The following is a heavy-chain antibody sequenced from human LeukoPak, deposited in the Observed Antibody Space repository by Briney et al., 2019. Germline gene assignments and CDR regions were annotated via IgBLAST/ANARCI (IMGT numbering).Heavy chain of an antibody. CDR1: GGSFSGYS. V-gene: IGHV4-34*01. CDR3: AREGHRDGYDNYLYY. J-gene: IGHJ4*02. Sequence: SETLSLTCAVSGGSFSGYSWSWIRQSPAKGLEWIGEINQSGSTNYNSSLKSRVTISVDRSKNQFSLKLSSVTAADTAVYYCAREGHRDGYDNYLYYWGQGTLVTVSS. CDR2: INQSGST. D-gene: IGHD5-24*01.